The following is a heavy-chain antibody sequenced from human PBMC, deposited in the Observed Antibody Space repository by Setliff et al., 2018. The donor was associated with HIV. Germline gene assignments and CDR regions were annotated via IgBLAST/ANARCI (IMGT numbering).Heavy chain of an antibody. CDR2: IAYTGSG. CDR3: AREVRWELPQGFDH. J-gene: IGHJ4*02. D-gene: IGHD1-26*01. CDR1: GGSISSYY. V-gene: IGHV4-59*12. Sequence: SETLSLTCTVSGGSISSYYWSWIRQPPGKGLEWIGSIAYTGSGYYNSSLKSRVTISVDTSRNECSLKLTSVTAAGTAVYYCAREVRWELPQGFDHWGQGSQVTVSS.